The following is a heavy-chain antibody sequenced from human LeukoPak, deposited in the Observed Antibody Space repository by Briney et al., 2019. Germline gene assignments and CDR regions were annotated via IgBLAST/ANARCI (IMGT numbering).Heavy chain of an antibody. CDR1: GGSISSYY. CDR2: IYYSGST. Sequence: RTSETLSLTCTVSGGSISSYYWSWIRQPPGKGLEWIGYIYYSGSTNYNPSLKSGVTISVDTSKNQFSLKLSSVTAADTAVYYCARYYGSGSYPAYYFDYWGQGTLVTVSS. V-gene: IGHV4-59*08. D-gene: IGHD3-10*01. J-gene: IGHJ4*02. CDR3: ARYYGSGSYPAYYFDY.